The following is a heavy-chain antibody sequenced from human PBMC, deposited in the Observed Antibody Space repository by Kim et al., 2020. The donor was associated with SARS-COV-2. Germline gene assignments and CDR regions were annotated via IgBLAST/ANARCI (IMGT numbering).Heavy chain of an antibody. V-gene: IGHV7-4-1*02. Sequence: ASVKVSCNGSGYTFSSIAMNWVRQAPGQGLEWMGWINTHTGNPTYAQGFTGRFVFSLDTSVSTAYLQINNLRAEDTAVYYCARGGDYHGSGSYFDYWGQGTLVTVSS. D-gene: IGHD3-10*01. J-gene: IGHJ4*02. CDR1: GYTFSSIA. CDR3: ARGGDYHGSGSYFDY. CDR2: INTHTGNP.